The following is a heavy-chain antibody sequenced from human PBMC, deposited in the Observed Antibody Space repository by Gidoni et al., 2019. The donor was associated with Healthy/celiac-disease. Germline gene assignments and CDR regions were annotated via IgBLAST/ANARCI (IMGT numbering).Heavy chain of an antibody. CDR3: ARHTAAEGGMDV. CDR2: IYPGDSDT. Sequence: EVQLVQSGAEVKKPGAARKISGKGSAYSFTSYWIGWVRQMPGQGLEWMGIIYPGDSDTRYSPSFQGQVTISADKSIRTAYLQWSSLKASDTAMYYCARHTAAEGGMDVWGQGTTVTVSS. D-gene: IGHD2-2*01. J-gene: IGHJ6*02. V-gene: IGHV5-51*01. CDR1: AYSFTSYW.